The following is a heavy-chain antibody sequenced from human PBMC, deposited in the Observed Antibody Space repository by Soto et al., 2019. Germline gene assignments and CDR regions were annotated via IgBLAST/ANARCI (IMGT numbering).Heavy chain of an antibody. CDR1: GDSFSSISNHY. CDR3: ARHPGYCSGGRCNGQYTLDV. Sequence: SETLSLTCTFTGDSFSSISNHYCSWIRQPPGKGLEWLGYISYSGHTSYNPSLKSRLFISVDTSKNQVSLNLASVTATDTAVYFCARHPGYCSGGRCNGQYTLDVWGQGTTVTVSS. J-gene: IGHJ6*02. V-gene: IGHV4-59*08. D-gene: IGHD2-15*01. CDR2: ISYSGHT.